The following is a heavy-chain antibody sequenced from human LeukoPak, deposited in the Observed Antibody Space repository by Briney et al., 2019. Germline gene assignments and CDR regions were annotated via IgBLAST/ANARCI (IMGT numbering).Heavy chain of an antibody. V-gene: IGHV4-61*01. CDR1: GGSISSSSYY. CDR3: ARDRVYYMDV. Sequence: SETLSLTCTVSGGSISSSSYYWSWIRQPPGKGLEWIGYIYYSGSTNYNPSLKSRVTISEDTSKNQFSLKLSSVTAADTAVYYCARDRVYYMDVWGKGTTVTVSS. J-gene: IGHJ6*03. CDR2: IYYSGST.